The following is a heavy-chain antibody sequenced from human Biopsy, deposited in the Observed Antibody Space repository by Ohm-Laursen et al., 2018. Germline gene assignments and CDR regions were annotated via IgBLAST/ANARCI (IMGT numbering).Heavy chain of an antibody. CDR1: GDSISSNY. CDR3: ARDRGYYSDRTVPGYFDL. Sequence: GTLSLTCLVSGDSISSNYWSWIRQPPGKGLEWIGYVFYTGSTDYNPSLQSRVTISVDTSKNHFSLRLRSVTPADTAIYYCARDRGYYSDRTVPGYFDLWGRGTLVTVSS. CDR2: VFYTGST. J-gene: IGHJ2*01. D-gene: IGHD3-22*01. V-gene: IGHV4-59*01.